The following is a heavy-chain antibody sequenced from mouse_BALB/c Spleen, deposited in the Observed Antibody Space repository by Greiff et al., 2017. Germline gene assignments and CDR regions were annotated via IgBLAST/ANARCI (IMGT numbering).Heavy chain of an antibody. J-gene: IGHJ2*01. Sequence: VQLQQPGAELVKPGASVKLSCKASGYTFTSYWMHWVKQRPGQGLEWIGEINPSNGRTNYNEKFKSKATLTVDKSSSTAYMQLSSLTSEDSAVYYCARSRSHGDCDYWGQGTTLTVSS. CDR2: INPSNGRT. V-gene: IGHV1S81*02. CDR3: ARSRSHGDCDY. CDR1: GYTFTSYW.